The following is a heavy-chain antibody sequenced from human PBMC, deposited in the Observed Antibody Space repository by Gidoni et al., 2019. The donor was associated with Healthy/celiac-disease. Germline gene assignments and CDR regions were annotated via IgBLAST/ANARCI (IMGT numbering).Heavy chain of an antibody. D-gene: IGHD4-17*01. V-gene: IGHV4-34*01. J-gene: IGHJ1*01. CDR1: GGSFSGYY. Sequence: QVQLQQWGAGLLKPSETLSLTCAVYGGSFSGYYWSWIRQPPGKGLEWIGEINHSGSTNYNPSLKSRVTISVDTSKNQFSLKLSSVTAADTAVYYCASSDYGDYASGAEYFQHWGQGTLVTVSS. CDR2: INHSGST. CDR3: ASSDYGDYASGAEYFQH.